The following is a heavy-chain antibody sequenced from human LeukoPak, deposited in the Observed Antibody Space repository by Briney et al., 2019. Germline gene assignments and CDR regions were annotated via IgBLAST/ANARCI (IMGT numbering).Heavy chain of an antibody. J-gene: IGHJ3*02. D-gene: IGHD1-1*01. V-gene: IGHV4-30-2*02. CDR3: ARLGILEREDAFDI. CDR2: IYHSGHT. CDR1: GDSIGSGAYY. Sequence: PSETLSLTCTVSGDSIGSGAYYWSWIRQPPGKGLEWIGYIYHSGHTYYNPSLKSRVTISVDTSKNQFSLKLSSVTAADTAVYYCARLGILEREDAFDIWGQGTMVTVSS.